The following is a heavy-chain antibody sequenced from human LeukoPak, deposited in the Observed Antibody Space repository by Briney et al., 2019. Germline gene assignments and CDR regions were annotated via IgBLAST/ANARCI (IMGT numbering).Heavy chain of an antibody. J-gene: IGHJ6*02. CDR3: ARTTVDYYYYGMDV. CDR2: ISGSGGST. CDR1: GFTFSSYA. V-gene: IGHV3-23*01. D-gene: IGHD4-23*01. Sequence: GGSLRLSCAASGFTFSSYAMSWVRQAPGKGLEWVSAISGSGGSTYYADSVKGRFTIPRDNSKNTLYLQMNSLRAEDTAVYYCARTTVDYYYYGMDVWGQGATVTVSS.